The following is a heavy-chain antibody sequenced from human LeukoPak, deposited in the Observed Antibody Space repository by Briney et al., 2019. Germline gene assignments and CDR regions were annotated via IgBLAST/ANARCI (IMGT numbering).Heavy chain of an antibody. CDR2: ISTSSSYI. Sequence: GGSLRLSCTASGFTFSSYSMNWVRQASGKGLEWVSSISTSSSYIYYADSVKGRFTISRDNSKNTLYLQMISLRAEDTAVYYCARGQFRLSDYDSSGFDYWGQGTLVTVSS. V-gene: IGHV3-21*01. CDR3: ARGQFRLSDYDSSGFDY. D-gene: IGHD3-22*01. J-gene: IGHJ4*02. CDR1: GFTFSSYS.